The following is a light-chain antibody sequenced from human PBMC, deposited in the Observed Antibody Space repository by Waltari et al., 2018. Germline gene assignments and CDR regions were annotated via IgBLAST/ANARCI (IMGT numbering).Light chain of an antibody. CDR1: GSNIGSNT. V-gene: IGLV1-44*01. Sequence: QSVLTQPPSASGSPGQRVTISCSGSGSNIGSNTVNWYQQFPGAAPKLFIYTNKRRPSGVADRFSGSKSGTSGYLAISGLQSEDEAEYYCAAWDDGLNGWVFGGRTKLTVL. CDR3: AAWDDGLNGWV. J-gene: IGLJ3*02. CDR2: TNK.